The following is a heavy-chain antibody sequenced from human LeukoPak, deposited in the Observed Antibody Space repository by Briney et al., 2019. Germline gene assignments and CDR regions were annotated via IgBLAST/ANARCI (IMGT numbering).Heavy chain of an antibody. CDR3: AKDRRYSGSYYGMDV. D-gene: IGHD1-26*01. CDR2: ISYDGSNK. CDR1: GFTFSSYA. J-gene: IGHJ6*02. Sequence: GRSLRLSCAASGFTFSSYAMHWVRQAPGKGLEWVAVISYDGSNKYYADSVKGRFTISRDNSKNTLYLQMNSLRAEDTAVYYCAKDRRYSGSYYGMDVWGQGTTVTVSS. V-gene: IGHV3-30*18.